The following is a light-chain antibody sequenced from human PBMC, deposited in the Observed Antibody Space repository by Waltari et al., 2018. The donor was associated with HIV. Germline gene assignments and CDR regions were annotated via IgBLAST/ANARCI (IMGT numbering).Light chain of an antibody. J-gene: IGKJ4*01. V-gene: IGKV1-39*01. CDR2: AAY. Sequence: DIQMTQSPSSLSASVGDRVTITCRASLSIDNYINWYQQKPGKAPSLLIYAAYGLQSGVPSRCSGSGSGTYVTLTISSLQPEDFATYYCQQGYITPLTFGGGTKVEIK. CDR1: LSIDNY. CDR3: QQGYITPLT.